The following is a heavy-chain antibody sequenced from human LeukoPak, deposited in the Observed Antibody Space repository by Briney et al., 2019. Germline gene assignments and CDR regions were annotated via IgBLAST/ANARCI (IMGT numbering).Heavy chain of an antibody. CDR2: IYYSGNT. V-gene: IGHV4-39*01. CDR1: GGSISSSNYY. CDR3: ARASITDSVVNRYWYFDL. Sequence: SETLSLTCTVSGGSISSSNYYWGWIRQPPGKGLEWIGSIYYSGNTYYNPSLKSRVTISVDASKNKFSLKLTSVTAADTAVYYCARASITDSVVNRYWYFDLWGRGTLVTVSS. D-gene: IGHD4-23*01. J-gene: IGHJ2*01.